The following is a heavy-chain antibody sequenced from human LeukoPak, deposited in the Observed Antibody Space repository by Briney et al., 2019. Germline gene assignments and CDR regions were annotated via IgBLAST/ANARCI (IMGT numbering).Heavy chain of an antibody. J-gene: IGHJ4*02. V-gene: IGHV3-7*01. CDR1: GFIFTDYW. Sequence: GGSLRLSCAASGFIFTDYWMYWVRQAPGRGLAWVANIKEDGSEKNYVDSVKGRFTISRDNAKNSLYLQMNSLRAEDTAVYYCARTTYYDFWSGYHLDYWGQGTLVTVSS. D-gene: IGHD3-3*01. CDR2: IKEDGSEK. CDR3: ARTTYYDFWSGYHLDY.